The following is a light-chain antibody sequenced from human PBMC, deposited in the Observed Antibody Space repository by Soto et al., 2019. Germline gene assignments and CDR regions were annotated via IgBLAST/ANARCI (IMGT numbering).Light chain of an antibody. CDR2: GAS. J-gene: IGKJ1*01. Sequence: EIVLTQSPGTLSLSPGERATLSCRASQSVSSSYLAWYQQKPGQAPRLLIYGASSRATGIPDRFSGSGSGTDFTFTISTLEPEDFAVYYGQQYGSSTTFGQGARV. CDR1: QSVSSSY. V-gene: IGKV3-20*01. CDR3: QQYGSSTT.